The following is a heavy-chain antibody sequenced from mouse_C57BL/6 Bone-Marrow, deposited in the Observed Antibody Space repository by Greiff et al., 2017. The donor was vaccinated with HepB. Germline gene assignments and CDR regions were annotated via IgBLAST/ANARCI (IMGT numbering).Heavy chain of an antibody. CDR2: IHPNSGST. J-gene: IGHJ2*01. CDR1: GYTFTSYW. CDR3: ARRGNRLRRAFDY. D-gene: IGHD2-4*01. Sequence: QVQLQHPGAELVKPGASVKLSCKASGYTFTSYWMHWVKQRPGQGLEWIGMIHPNSGSTNYNEKFKSKATLTVDKSSSTAYMQLSSLTSEDSAVYYCARRGNRLRRAFDYWGQGTTLTVSS. V-gene: IGHV1-64*01.